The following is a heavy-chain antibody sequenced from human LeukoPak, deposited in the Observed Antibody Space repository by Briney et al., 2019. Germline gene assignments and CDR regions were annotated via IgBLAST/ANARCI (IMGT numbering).Heavy chain of an antibody. CDR2: IHHSGNT. CDR3: VRWQYCGGNCYFSAFDI. CDR1: GGSISSSY. Sequence: PSETLSLTCTVSGGSISSSYWSWIRQSPGKGLEWVGYIHHSGNTNPNPPLKSRVTISVDTPKNQFSLKLSSVTAADTAVYYCVRWQYCGGNCYFSAFDIWGQGTMVTVSS. V-gene: IGHV4-59*01. D-gene: IGHD2-21*01. J-gene: IGHJ3*02.